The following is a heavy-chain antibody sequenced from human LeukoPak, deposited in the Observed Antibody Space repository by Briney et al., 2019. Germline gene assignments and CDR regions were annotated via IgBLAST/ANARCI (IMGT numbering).Heavy chain of an antibody. Sequence: GGSLRLSCAVSGFTFSSYSMNWVRQAPGKGLEWVSSISSSSNYIYYADSVKGRFTISRDNAKNSLYLQMNSLRAEDTAVYYCARGTQASDIWGQGTMVTVSS. CDR2: ISSSSNYI. CDR1: GFTFSSYS. CDR3: ARGTQASDI. V-gene: IGHV3-21*01. J-gene: IGHJ3*02.